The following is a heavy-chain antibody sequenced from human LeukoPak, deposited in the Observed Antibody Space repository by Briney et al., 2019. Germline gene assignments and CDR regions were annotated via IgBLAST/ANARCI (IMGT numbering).Heavy chain of an antibody. CDR2: ISWNSGSI. D-gene: IGHD6-19*01. CDR3: ARVSIGWYHFDY. Sequence: PGRSLRLSCAASGFTFDDYAMHWVRQAPGKGLEWVSGISWNSGSIGYADSVKGRFTVSRDNAKNTLYLQMNSLRAEDTAVYYCARVSIGWYHFDYWGQGTLVTVSS. V-gene: IGHV3-9*01. J-gene: IGHJ4*02. CDR1: GFTFDDYA.